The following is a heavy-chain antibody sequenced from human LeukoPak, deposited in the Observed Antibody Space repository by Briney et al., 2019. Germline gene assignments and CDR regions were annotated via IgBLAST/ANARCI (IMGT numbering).Heavy chain of an antibody. CDR2: IYSSGST. Sequence: SETLSLTCAVSGGSISSGGYSWSWIRQPPGKTLEWIGYIYSSGSTTYNPSLQSRVTISIYTSRNQFSLRLSSVTAADTAIYYCATSLIGTVPDYWGQGTLVTVSS. CDR1: GGSISSGGYS. CDR3: ATSLIGTVPDY. D-gene: IGHD3-16*02. J-gene: IGHJ4*02. V-gene: IGHV4-61*08.